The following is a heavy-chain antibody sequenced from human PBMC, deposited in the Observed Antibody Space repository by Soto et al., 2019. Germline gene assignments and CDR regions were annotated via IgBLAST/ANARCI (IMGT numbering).Heavy chain of an antibody. CDR1: GGTFSSYA. D-gene: IGHD2-21*02. V-gene: IGHV1-69*13. CDR2: IIPIFGTA. Sequence: GASVKVSCKASGGTFSSYAISWVRQAPGQGLEWMGGIIPIFGTANYAQKFQGRVTITADESTSTAYMELSSLRSEDTAVYYCARGTAVRYYYNYGMDVWGQGTTVTVSS. CDR3: ARGTAVRYYYNYGMDV. J-gene: IGHJ6*02.